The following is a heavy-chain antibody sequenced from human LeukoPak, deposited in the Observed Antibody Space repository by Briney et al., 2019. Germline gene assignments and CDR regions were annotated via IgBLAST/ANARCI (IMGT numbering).Heavy chain of an antibody. CDR3: ARGHENYYHVFDV. CDR2: TYYRSRWFN. J-gene: IGHJ6*04. Sequence: SQTPSLTCAISGDSISSNSATWNWIRQSPSRGLEWLGRTYYRSRWFNDYTVSVKSRMTINPDTSKNQFSLQLKSVTPEDTAVYYCARGHENYYHVFDVWGKGTTVTGSS. CDR1: GDSISSNSAT. V-gene: IGHV6-1*01.